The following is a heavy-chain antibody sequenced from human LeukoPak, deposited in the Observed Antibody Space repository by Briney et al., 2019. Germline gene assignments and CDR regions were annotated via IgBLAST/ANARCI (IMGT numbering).Heavy chain of an antibody. V-gene: IGHV3-33*01. D-gene: IGHD2-2*01. CDR2: IWYDGSNK. CDR1: GFTFSSYG. J-gene: IGHJ4*02. Sequence: PGGSLRLSCAASGFTFSSYGMHWVRQAPGKGLEWVAVIWYDGSNKYYADSVKGRFTISRDNSKNTLYLQMNSLRAEDTAVYYCARDRGRRYQLYRGAFDYWGQGTLVTVSS. CDR3: ARDRGRRYQLYRGAFDY.